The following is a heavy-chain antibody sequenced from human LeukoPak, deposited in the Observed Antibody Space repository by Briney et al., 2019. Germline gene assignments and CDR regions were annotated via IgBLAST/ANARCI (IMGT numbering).Heavy chain of an antibody. J-gene: IGHJ3*02. CDR1: GFTFTNYG. Sequence: GGSLRLSCAASGFTFTNYGMNWVRQAPGKGLEWVSLISGSGGSTYYADSVKGRFTISRDNSKNTLYLQMNSLRAEDTAVFYCAKDRDDYVWGSYLGAFDIWGQGTMVTVSS. V-gene: IGHV3-23*01. CDR3: AKDRDDYVWGSYLGAFDI. CDR2: ISGSGGST. D-gene: IGHD3-16*01.